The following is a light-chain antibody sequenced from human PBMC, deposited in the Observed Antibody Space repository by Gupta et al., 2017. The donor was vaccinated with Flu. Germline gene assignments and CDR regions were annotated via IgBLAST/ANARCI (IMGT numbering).Light chain of an antibody. CDR2: GDS. V-gene: IGLV3-21*02. CDR3: QLWITSSDRPCA. J-gene: IGLJ1*01. Sequence: VLVVYGDSDRPSGIPERFSGSNSGDTATLTITRVEAGDEADYYCQLWITSSDRPCAFRTGTKVTVL.